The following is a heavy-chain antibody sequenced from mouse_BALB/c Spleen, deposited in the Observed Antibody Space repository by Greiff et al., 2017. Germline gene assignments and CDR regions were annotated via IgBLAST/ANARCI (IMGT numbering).Heavy chain of an antibody. Sequence: VQLQQSGAELVRPGASVTLSCKASGYTFTDYEMHWVKQTPVHGLEWIGAIDPETGGTAYNQKFKGKATLTADKSSSTAYMELRSLTSEDSAVYYCTRRNWDYFDYWGQGTTLTVSS. J-gene: IGHJ2*01. D-gene: IGHD4-1*01. CDR1: GYTFTDYE. CDR2: IDPETGGT. V-gene: IGHV1-15*01. CDR3: TRRNWDYFDY.